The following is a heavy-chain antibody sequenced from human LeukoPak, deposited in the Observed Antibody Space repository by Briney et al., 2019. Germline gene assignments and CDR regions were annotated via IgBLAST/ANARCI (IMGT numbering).Heavy chain of an antibody. Sequence: PSETLSLTCTVSGGSISSYYWSWIRQPAGKGLEWIGRIYTSGSTNYNPSLKSRVTMSVDTSKNQFSLKLSSVTAADTAVYYCARLRYGSSGYYGSNYYYYMDVWGKGTTVTVSS. V-gene: IGHV4-4*07. D-gene: IGHD3-22*01. CDR2: IYTSGST. CDR1: GGSISSYY. J-gene: IGHJ6*03. CDR3: ARLRYGSSGYYGSNYYYYMDV.